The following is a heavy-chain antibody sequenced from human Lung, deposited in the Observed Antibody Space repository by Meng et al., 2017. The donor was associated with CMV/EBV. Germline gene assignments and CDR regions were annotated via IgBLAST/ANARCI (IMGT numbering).Heavy chain of an antibody. D-gene: IGHD4-17*01. CDR1: GYNFNNYW. Sequence: EXXKISXEGSGYNFNNYWIGWVRQVSGKGLEWMGIIYPGDSDTRYSPYFQGQVNISVDKSISSAYPQWRSLEASDTAMYYCERLEDTSDYSSHFDYWGHGTXVTVAS. CDR3: ERLEDTSDYSSHFDY. V-gene: IGHV5-51*01. CDR2: IYPGDSDT. J-gene: IGHJ4*01.